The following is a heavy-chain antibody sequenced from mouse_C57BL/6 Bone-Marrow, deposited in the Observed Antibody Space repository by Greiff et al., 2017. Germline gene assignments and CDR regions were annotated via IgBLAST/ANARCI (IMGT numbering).Heavy chain of an antibody. D-gene: IGHD2-1*01. V-gene: IGHV1-50*01. CDR3: ARDYYGNPFAY. Sequence: QVQLQQPGAELVKPGASVKLSCKASGYTFTSYWMQWVKQRPGQGLEWIGEIDPSDSYTNYNQKFKGKATLTVDTSSSTAYMQLSSLTSEDSAVYYCARDYYGNPFAYWGQGTLVTVSA. CDR1: GYTFTSYW. J-gene: IGHJ3*01. CDR2: IDPSDSYT.